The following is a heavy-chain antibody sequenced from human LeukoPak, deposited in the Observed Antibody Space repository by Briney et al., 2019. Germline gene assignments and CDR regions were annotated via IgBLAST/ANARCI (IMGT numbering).Heavy chain of an antibody. Sequence: PSETLSLTCAVYGGSFSGYYWSWIRQPPGKGLGWIGEINHSGSTNYNPSLKSRVTISVDTSKNQFSLKLSSVTAADTAVYYCARGTEPYDFWSGYSARGFDPWGQGTLVTVSS. J-gene: IGHJ5*02. D-gene: IGHD3-3*01. CDR1: GGSFSGYY. CDR3: ARGTEPYDFWSGYSARGFDP. CDR2: INHSGST. V-gene: IGHV4-34*01.